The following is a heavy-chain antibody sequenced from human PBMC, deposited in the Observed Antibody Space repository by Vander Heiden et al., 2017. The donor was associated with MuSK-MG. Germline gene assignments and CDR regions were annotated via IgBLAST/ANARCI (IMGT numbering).Heavy chain of an antibody. CDR2: ISGSGGST. CDR3: AKAAPAAIRGVQALDY. J-gene: IGHJ4*02. CDR1: GFTFSRYA. Sequence: EVQLLESGGGLVQPGGSLRLSCAAPGFTFSRYAMSWVRQAPGKGLEWVSAISGSGGSTYYADSVKGRFTISRDNSKNTLYLQMNSLRAEDTAVYYCAKAAPAAIRGVQALDYWGQGTLVTVSS. V-gene: IGHV3-23*01. D-gene: IGHD2-2*01.